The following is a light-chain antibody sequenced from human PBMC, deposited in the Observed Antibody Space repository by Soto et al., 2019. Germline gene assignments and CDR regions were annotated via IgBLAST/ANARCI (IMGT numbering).Light chain of an antibody. CDR2: DAS. V-gene: IGKV3-11*01. Sequence: EIVLTQSPATLSLSPGERATLSCRASQSVSSYLAWYQHKPGQAPRLLIYDASNRATGIPARFSGSGSGTDFTLTISRLEPEDAALYYCQQYGSSPITFGQGTRLEI. CDR1: QSVSSY. J-gene: IGKJ5*01. CDR3: QQYGSSPIT.